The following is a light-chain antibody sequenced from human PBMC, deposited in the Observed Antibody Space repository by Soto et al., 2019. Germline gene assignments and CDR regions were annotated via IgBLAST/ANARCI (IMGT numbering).Light chain of an antibody. CDR3: SSYTTSYTLV. J-gene: IGLJ2*01. CDR2: DVS. CDR1: SSDVGTYNF. V-gene: IGLV2-14*03. Sequence: SVLTQPASVSGSLGQSITISCTGTSSDVGTYNFVSWHQQLPGKAPKLLISDVSNRPSGVSNRFSGSKSGNTASLTISGLQAEDEADYYCSSYTTSYTLVFGGGTKVTVL.